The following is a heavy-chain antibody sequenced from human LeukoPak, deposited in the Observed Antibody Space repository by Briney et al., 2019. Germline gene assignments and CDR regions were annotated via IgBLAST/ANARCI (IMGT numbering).Heavy chain of an antibody. V-gene: IGHV3-74*01. CDR1: GFTFSTYC. CDR2: ICPDGTVT. D-gene: IGHD6-13*01. CDR3: ASHKPYSSSWCHYYYYGMDV. Sequence: GGSLRLSCAASGFTFSTYCMHWVRQAPGKGPMWVSRICPDGTVTNYADSVKARFIISRDNARNTVYLQMNSLRVEDTAVYYCASHKPYSSSWCHYYYYGMDVWGQGTTVTVSS. J-gene: IGHJ6*02.